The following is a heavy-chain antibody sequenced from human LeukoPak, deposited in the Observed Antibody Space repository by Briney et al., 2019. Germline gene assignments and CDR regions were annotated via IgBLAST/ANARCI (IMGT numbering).Heavy chain of an antibody. J-gene: IGHJ4*02. Sequence: GGSLRLSCEASGFTFTKFWMSWVRQAPGKGLEWVANIQEDGKKENYVDSVRGRFTISRDNAKNSIYLQMNSLRVEDTAVYYCAKDRDSSWTTPFDYWGQGTLVTVSS. D-gene: IGHD6-13*01. CDR3: AKDRDSSWTTPFDY. CDR1: GFTFTKFW. V-gene: IGHV3-7*03. CDR2: IQEDGKKE.